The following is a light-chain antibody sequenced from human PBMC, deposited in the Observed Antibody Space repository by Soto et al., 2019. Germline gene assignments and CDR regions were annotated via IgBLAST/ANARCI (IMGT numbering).Light chain of an antibody. J-gene: IGKJ4*01. CDR1: QSVSSN. CDR3: QQYHNWVT. Sequence: IVMTQSPGTLSMSPGERVTLSCGASQSVSSNLAWYQQKPGQAPRLLIYGASTRAAGIPARFSGSGSGTEFTLTISSLQSEDFAVYYCQQYHNWVTFGGGTKVDIK. V-gene: IGKV3D-15*01. CDR2: GAS.